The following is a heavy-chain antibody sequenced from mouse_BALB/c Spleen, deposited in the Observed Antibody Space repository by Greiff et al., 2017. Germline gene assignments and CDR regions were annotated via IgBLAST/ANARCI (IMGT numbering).Heavy chain of an antibody. CDR1: GFSLTSYD. V-gene: IGHV2-9*02. CDR3: ARELGMITNYAMDY. D-gene: IGHD2-4*01. CDR2: IWAGGST. Sequence: VKLMESGPGLVAPSQSLSITCTVSGFSLTSYDVHWVRQPPGKGLEWLGVIWAGGSTNYNSALMSRLSISKDNSKSQVFLKMNSLQTDDTAMYYCARELGMITNYAMDYWGQGTSVTVSS. J-gene: IGHJ4*01.